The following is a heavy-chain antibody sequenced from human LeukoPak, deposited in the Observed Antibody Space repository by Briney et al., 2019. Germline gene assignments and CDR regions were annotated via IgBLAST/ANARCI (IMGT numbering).Heavy chain of an antibody. CDR1: GGSISSSNW. Sequence: SETLSLTCAVSGGSISSSNWWSWVRQPPGKGLEWIGEIYHSGSTNYNPSLKSRVTISVDKSKNQFSLKLSSVTAVDTAVYYCAGDSSGYYYGAFDIWGQGTMVTVSS. J-gene: IGHJ3*02. V-gene: IGHV4-4*02. CDR2: IYHSGST. CDR3: AGDSSGYYYGAFDI. D-gene: IGHD3-22*01.